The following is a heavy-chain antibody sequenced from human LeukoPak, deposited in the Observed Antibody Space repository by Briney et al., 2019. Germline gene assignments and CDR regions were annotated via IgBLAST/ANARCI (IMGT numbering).Heavy chain of an antibody. Sequence: KSGGSLRLSCAASGFTFSNAWMTWVRQAPGKGLEWVGRLKSKTDGGTTDYAAPVKGRFTISRDDSKNTLFLQMNSLKTEDTAVYYCSTCGCDRCGAFYMWGQGTVVTVSS. J-gene: IGHJ3*02. CDR1: GFTFSNAW. V-gene: IGHV3-15*01. CDR2: LKSKTDGGTT. D-gene: IGHD5-12*01. CDR3: STCGCDRCGAFYM.